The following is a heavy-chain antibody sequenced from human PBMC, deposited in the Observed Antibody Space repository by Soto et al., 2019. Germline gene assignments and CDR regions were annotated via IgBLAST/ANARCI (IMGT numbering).Heavy chain of an antibody. CDR3: PTALTTVTTLGY. CDR1: GFTFSNAW. Sequence: EVQLVESGGGLVKPGGSLRLSCGVSGFTFSNAWMSWVRQAPGKGLEWVGRIKRTTDGGTTDYASPVKGRFTISRDDSKNTLYLQMNSLKTDGTAVYYCPTALTTVTTLGYWGQGTLVTVSS. V-gene: IGHV3-15*01. CDR2: IKRTTDGGTT. J-gene: IGHJ4*02. D-gene: IGHD4-17*01.